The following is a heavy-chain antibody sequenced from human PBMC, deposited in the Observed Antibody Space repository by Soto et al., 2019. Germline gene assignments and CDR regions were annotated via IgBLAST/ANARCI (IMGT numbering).Heavy chain of an antibody. Sequence: SVKVSCKASGVTFSSHAISWVRQAPGQGLEWMGGIIPMFATPNYAEKFQGRLSITADESTTTVYMQLSSLRSQDTAVYYCARQFDYDSSGHYYAYWGQGTLVTVSS. CDR1: GVTFSSHA. V-gene: IGHV1-69*13. CDR3: ARQFDYDSSGHYYAY. CDR2: IIPMFATP. J-gene: IGHJ4*02. D-gene: IGHD3-22*01.